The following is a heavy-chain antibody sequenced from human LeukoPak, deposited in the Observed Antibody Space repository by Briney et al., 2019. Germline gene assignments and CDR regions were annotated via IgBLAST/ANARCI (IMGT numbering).Heavy chain of an antibody. V-gene: IGHV4-59*01. CDR2: IYYSGST. CDR1: GGSISSYY. CDR3: ARDVIAGGPHPYYYYGMDA. J-gene: IGHJ6*02. Sequence: SETLSLTCTVSGGSISSYYWSWIRQPPGKGLEWIGYIYYSGSTNYNPSLKSRVTISVDTSKNQFSLKLSSVTAADTAVYYCARDVIAGGPHPYYYYGMDAWGQGTTVTVSS.